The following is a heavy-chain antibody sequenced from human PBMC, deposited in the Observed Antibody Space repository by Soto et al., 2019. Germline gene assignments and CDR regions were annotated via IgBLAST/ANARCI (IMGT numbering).Heavy chain of an antibody. D-gene: IGHD2-15*01. V-gene: IGHV3-23*01. J-gene: IGHJ4*02. Sequence: EVQLLESGGGLAQPGGSLRLSCVASGFTFRSYAMSWVRQAPGKGLEWVSAISGGGGGTSFADSVKGRFTIFRDNSNNTLYVQMNSRRAEDTAVYYCARKLTAQKGGGYFDYWGQGSLVTVSS. CDR1: GFTFRSYA. CDR3: ARKLTAQKGGGYFDY. CDR2: ISGGGGGT.